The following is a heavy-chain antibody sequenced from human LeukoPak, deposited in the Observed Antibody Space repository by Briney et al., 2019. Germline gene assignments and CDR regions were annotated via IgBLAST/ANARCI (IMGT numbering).Heavy chain of an antibody. V-gene: IGHV3-21*01. Sequence: PGGSLRLSCAASGFTFSGYSMNWVRQAPGKGLEWVSSISSSSSYIYYADSVKGRFTISRDNAKNSLYLQMNSLRAEDTAVYYCARADSGTPYYFDYWGQGTLVTVSS. CDR3: ARADSGTPYYFDY. D-gene: IGHD5-12*01. CDR2: ISSSSSYI. J-gene: IGHJ4*02. CDR1: GFTFSGYS.